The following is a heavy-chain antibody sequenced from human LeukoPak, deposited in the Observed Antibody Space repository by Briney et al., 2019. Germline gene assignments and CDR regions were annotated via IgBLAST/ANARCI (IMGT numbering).Heavy chain of an antibody. Sequence: PGGSLRLSCAASGFTFDDYAMHWVRQVPGKGLEWFSVISSDGGGISYAASVKGRFTISRDNSKNSQYLQMNSLTTEDTAFYYCVRGGSYFDYWGQGTLVTVSS. J-gene: IGHJ4*02. V-gene: IGHV3-43D*03. CDR1: GFTFDDYA. D-gene: IGHD1-26*01. CDR3: VRGGSYFDY. CDR2: ISSDGGGI.